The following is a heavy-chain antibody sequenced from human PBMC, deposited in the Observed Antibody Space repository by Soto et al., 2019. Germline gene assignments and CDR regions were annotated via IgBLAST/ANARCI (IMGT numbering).Heavy chain of an antibody. D-gene: IGHD2-2*01. CDR1: GGTFSSYA. V-gene: IGHV1-69*01. Sequence: QVQLVQSGAEVKKPGSSVKVSCKASGGTFSSYAISWVRQAPGQGLEWMGGIIPISGTANYAQKFQGRVTFTGDESTSTAYMELSSLRSEDTAVYYCARSQGSSTSLEIYYYYYYGMDVWGQGTTVTVSS. CDR2: IIPISGTA. J-gene: IGHJ6*02. CDR3: ARSQGSSTSLEIYYYYYYGMDV.